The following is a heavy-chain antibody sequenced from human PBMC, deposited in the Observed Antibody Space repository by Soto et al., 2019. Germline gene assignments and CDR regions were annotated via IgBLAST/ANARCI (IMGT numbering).Heavy chain of an antibody. CDR2: LKGDGSMT. CDR3: ARGGLYAYYQDN. D-gene: IGHD3-16*01. J-gene: IGHJ4*02. Sequence: VQLEECGGGVVQPGKSLRLSCTASGFTFSTYWMHWVRQAPGKGLVWLSRLKGDGSMTDYADSVKGRFTISRDNAENTLYLQMNGLRAEDTAIYYCARGGLYAYYQDNWGQGTLVTVSS. CDR1: GFTFSTYW. V-gene: IGHV3-74*01.